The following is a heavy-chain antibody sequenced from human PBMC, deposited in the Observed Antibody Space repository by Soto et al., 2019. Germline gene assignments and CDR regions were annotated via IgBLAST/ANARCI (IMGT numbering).Heavy chain of an antibody. V-gene: IGHV1-2*02. CDR2: INPTTGDS. CDR3: AVAVLPFEY. Sequence: QVQLVQSGAEVKKPGASVKVSCKTSGYTFTGYYIHWVRQAPGQGLEWMALINPTTGDSNYGYKFQCRFTRTRDTFSNTVYLEVTSLRFGDTAVYYCAVAVLPFEYWGQGTLVTV. D-gene: IGHD6-19*01. J-gene: IGHJ4*02. CDR1: GYTFTGYY.